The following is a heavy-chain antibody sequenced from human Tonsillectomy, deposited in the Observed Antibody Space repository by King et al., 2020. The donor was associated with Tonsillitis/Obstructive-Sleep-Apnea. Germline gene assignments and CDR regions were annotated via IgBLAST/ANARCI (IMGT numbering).Heavy chain of an antibody. D-gene: IGHD2-2*02. CDR2: ISAYNGNT. CDR1: GYTFTSYG. Sequence: QLVQSGAEVKKPGASVKVSCKASGYTFTSYGISWVRQAPGQGLEWMGWISAYNGNTNYAQNLQGRVTITTDTSTSTAYMELRSLRSDDTAVYYCARDSGGEVPAAIINGAFDIGGEGTMVTVSS. CDR3: ARDSGGEVPAAIINGAFDI. J-gene: IGHJ3*02. V-gene: IGHV1-18*01.